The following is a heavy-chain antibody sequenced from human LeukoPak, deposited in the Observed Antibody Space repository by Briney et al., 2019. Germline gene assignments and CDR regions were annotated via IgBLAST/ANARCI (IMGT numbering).Heavy chain of an antibody. Sequence: SVKVSCKASGGTFSSYAISWVRQAPGQGLEWMGRIIPILGIVNYVQKFQGRVTITADKSTSTAYMELSSLRSEDTAVYFCARVTGTVGSWVDTDLPFDYWGQGTLVTVSP. J-gene: IGHJ4*02. D-gene: IGHD5-18*01. V-gene: IGHV1-69*04. CDR1: GGTFSSYA. CDR3: ARVTGTVGSWVDTDLPFDY. CDR2: IIPILGIV.